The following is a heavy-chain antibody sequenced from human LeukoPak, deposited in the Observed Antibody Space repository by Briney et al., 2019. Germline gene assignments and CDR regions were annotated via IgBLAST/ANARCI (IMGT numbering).Heavy chain of an antibody. CDR2: INYSGTI. CDR1: GGSISSNNHY. V-gene: IGHV4-39*01. CDR3: ARHPGYSSGWWYFDF. D-gene: IGHD5-18*01. Sequence: PSETLSLTCNVSGGSISSNNHYWGWIRQPPGKGLEWLGSINYSGTIFYSPSLNSRVTISVDTSGNQFSLKLTSATAADTAVYYCARHPGYSSGWWYFDFWGQGTLVTVSS. J-gene: IGHJ4*02.